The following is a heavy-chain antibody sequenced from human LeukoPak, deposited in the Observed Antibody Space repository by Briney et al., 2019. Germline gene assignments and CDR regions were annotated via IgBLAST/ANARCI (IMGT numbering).Heavy chain of an antibody. Sequence: GGSLRLSCAASGFTFSSYWMHWVRQGPGKGRVWVSRSKTDGTSTNYADSVKGRFTISRDNAKSTLHLQMSSLRVEDTAVYYCARATPQRYGDFDVWGQGTMVTVSS. J-gene: IGHJ3*01. CDR3: ARATPQRYGDFDV. CDR1: GFTFSSYW. D-gene: IGHD4-17*01. CDR2: SKTDGTST. V-gene: IGHV3-74*01.